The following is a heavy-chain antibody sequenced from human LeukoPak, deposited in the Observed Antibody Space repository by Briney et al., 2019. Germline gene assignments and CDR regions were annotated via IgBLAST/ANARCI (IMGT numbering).Heavy chain of an antibody. J-gene: IGHJ3*02. CDR1: GFTFSRYT. V-gene: IGHV3-21*01. CDR2: ISSSGYYI. D-gene: IGHD6-19*01. CDR3: AKSGYSSGWFRAFDI. Sequence: GGSLRLSCAASGFTFSRYTMNWVRQSPGKGLEWVSSISSSGYYIYYADSVKGRFTISRDNAKNSLYLQMNSLRAEDTAVYYCAKSGYSSGWFRAFDIWGQGTLVTVSS.